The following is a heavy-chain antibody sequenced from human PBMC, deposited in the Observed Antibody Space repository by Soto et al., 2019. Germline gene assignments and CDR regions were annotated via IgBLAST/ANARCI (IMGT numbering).Heavy chain of an antibody. CDR2: IRSKADSYAT. Sequence: PGGSLRLSCAASGFTFSGSAMHWVRQSSGNGLEWVGRIRSKADSYATAYAASVKGRFTISRDDSKNTAYLQMNSLKTEDTAVYYCTRQAVTTLLMVRKNYYGMDVWGQGTTVTVSS. CDR3: TRQAVTTLLMVRKNYYGMDV. CDR1: GFTFSGSA. V-gene: IGHV3-73*01. D-gene: IGHD4-17*01. J-gene: IGHJ6*02.